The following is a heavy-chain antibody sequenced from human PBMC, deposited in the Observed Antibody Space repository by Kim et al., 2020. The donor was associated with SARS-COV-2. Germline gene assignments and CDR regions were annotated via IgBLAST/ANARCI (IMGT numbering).Heavy chain of an antibody. D-gene: IGHD5-12*01. V-gene: IGHV3-33*05. CDR1: GFTFSSYG. CDR2: ISYDGSNK. CDR3: ARDRGGYSGYDRRYYYYGMDV. J-gene: IGHJ6*02. Sequence: GGSLRLSCAASGFTFSSYGMHWVRQAPGKGLEWVAVISYDGSNKYYADSVKGRFTISRDNSKNTLYLQMNSLRAEDTAVYYCARDRGGYSGYDRRYYYYGMDVWGQGTTVTVSS.